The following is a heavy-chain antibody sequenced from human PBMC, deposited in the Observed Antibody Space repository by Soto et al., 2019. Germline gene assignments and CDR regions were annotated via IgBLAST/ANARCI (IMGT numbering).Heavy chain of an antibody. CDR1: GYSFTDDH. V-gene: IGHV1-2*04. Sequence: DSVKVSCKASGYSFTDDHIHWVRQAPGQGLEWLGLINPKSGGTSTAQKFQGWVTMTTDTSISTASMELTRLTSDDTAIYYCARGDSTDCSNGVCSFFYNHDMDIWG. CDR2: INPKSGGT. J-gene: IGHJ6*02. D-gene: IGHD2-8*01. CDR3: ARGDSTDCSNGVCSFFYNHDMDI.